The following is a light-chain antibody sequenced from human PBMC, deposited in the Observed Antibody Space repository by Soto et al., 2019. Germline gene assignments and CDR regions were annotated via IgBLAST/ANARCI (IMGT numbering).Light chain of an antibody. CDR1: SSDVGGYNY. V-gene: IGLV2-14*01. CDR2: DVS. CDR3: SSYTSSTSYV. Sequence: QSALTQPASVSGSPGQSITISCTGTSSDVGGYNYVSWYQRHPGKAPKLIIYDVSNRPSGVSNRFSGSKSGNTASLTISGLQAEDEADYYCSSYTSSTSYVFGTGTKLTVL. J-gene: IGLJ1*01.